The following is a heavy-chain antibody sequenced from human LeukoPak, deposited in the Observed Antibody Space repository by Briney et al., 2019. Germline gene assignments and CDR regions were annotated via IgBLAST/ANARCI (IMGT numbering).Heavy chain of an antibody. V-gene: IGHV3-21*01. Sequence: GGSLRLSCAASGFTFSSYSMNWVRQAPGKGLEWVSSISSSSSYIYYADSVKGRFTISRDNAKNSLYLQMNSLRAEDTAVYYCARSDCSSTSCYEDGYYYYYGMDVWGQGTTVTVSS. D-gene: IGHD2-2*01. CDR3: ARSDCSSTSCYEDGYYYYYGMDV. J-gene: IGHJ6*02. CDR1: GFTFSSYS. CDR2: ISSSSSYI.